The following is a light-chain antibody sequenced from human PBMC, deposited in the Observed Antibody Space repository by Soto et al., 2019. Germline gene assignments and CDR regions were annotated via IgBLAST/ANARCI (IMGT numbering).Light chain of an antibody. CDR2: EVS. J-gene: IGLJ1*01. CDR1: SSDVGGYSY. V-gene: IGLV2-8*01. CDR3: SSYAGIILYV. Sequence: QSVLTQPPSASGSPGQSVTISCTGTSSDVGGYSYVSWYQQHPGKAPKLMIYEVSKRPSGVPDRFLGSKSGSTASLTVSGLQEEDEADYYCSSYAGIILYVFGTGTKLTVL.